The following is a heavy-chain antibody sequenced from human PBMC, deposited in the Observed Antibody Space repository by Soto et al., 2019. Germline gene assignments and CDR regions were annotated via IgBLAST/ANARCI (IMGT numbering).Heavy chain of an antibody. CDR2: TYYRSKWYS. CDR3: ARVQHTAYFDN. J-gene: IGHJ4*02. CDR1: GDSVSSNLAS. V-gene: IGHV6-1*01. Sequence: SQTLSLTCVISGDSVSSNLASWSWIRHSPSRGLEWLGRTYYRSKWYSYYALSVKGRITINPDTSKNQFSLHLSSVTPEDTAVYYCARVQHTAYFDNWGQGTPVTVSS.